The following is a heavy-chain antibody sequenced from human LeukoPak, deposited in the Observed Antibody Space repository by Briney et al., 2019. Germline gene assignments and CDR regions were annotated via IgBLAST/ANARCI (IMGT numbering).Heavy chain of an antibody. J-gene: IGHJ4*02. V-gene: IGHV3-9*01. Sequence: PGGSLRLSCAASGFTFDDYAMHWVRQAPGKGLEWVSGISWNSGSIGYADSVEGRFTISRDNAKNSLYLQMNSLRAEDTALYYCAKAPGIAAAIDYWGQGTLVTVSS. CDR3: AKAPGIAAAIDY. D-gene: IGHD6-13*01. CDR1: GFTFDDYA. CDR2: ISWNSGSI.